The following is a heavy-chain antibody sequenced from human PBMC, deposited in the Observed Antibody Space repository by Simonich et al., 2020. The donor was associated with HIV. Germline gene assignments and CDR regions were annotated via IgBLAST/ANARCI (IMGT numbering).Heavy chain of an antibody. V-gene: IGHV4-34*01. J-gene: IGHJ4*02. Sequence: QVQLQQWGAGLLTPSETLSLTCAVSGGSFSGYYWCLVRQPPGKGLEWIGEINHCGSTNYNPSLKSRVTISVDTSKNQFSLKLSSVTAADTAVYYCARGFYQRLYYFDYWGQGTLVTVSS. D-gene: IGHD2-2*01. CDR1: GGSFSGYY. CDR2: INHCGST. CDR3: ARGFYQRLYYFDY.